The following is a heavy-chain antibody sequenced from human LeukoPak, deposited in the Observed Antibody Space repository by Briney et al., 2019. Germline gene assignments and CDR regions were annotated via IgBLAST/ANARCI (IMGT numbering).Heavy chain of an antibody. Sequence: PGGSLRLSCAASGFIISHYGMHWVRQAPGKGLERVPIIWPGGVRDYYSDSVKGRFIISTDTSMNTLHLQMNSLRAEDTALYYCTKDPDNGGYASGWPDHWGQGTLVAVSS. CDR3: TKDPDNGGYASGWPDH. J-gene: IGHJ5*02. CDR2: IWPGGVRD. V-gene: IGHV3-33*03. D-gene: IGHD6-19*01. CDR1: GFIISHYG.